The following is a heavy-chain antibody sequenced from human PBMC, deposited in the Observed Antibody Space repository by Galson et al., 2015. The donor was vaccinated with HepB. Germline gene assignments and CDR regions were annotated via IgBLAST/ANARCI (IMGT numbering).Heavy chain of an antibody. J-gene: IGHJ3*02. V-gene: IGHV1-69*13. CDR3: ATTWIQLWLGTSVAFDI. CDR2: IIPIFGTA. D-gene: IGHD5-18*01. Sequence: SVKVSCKASGGTFSSYAISWVRQAPGQGLEWMGGIIPIFGTANYAQKFQGRVTITADESTSTAYMELSSLRSEDTAVYYCATTWIQLWLGTSVAFDIWGQGTMITVSS. CDR1: GGTFSSYA.